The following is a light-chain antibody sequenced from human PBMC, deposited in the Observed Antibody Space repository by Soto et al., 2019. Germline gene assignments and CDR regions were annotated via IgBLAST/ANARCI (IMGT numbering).Light chain of an antibody. CDR3: ASWDDSLNAYV. Sequence: QSVLTQPPSASGTPGQRVTISCSGSSSTIGSTTVNWFQQLPGTAPKLLIYTNHQRPSGVPVRFSGSKSGTSASLAISGLQSEDEADYYCASWDDSLNAYVFGTGTKLTVL. V-gene: IGLV1-44*01. J-gene: IGLJ1*01. CDR1: SSTIGSTT. CDR2: TNH.